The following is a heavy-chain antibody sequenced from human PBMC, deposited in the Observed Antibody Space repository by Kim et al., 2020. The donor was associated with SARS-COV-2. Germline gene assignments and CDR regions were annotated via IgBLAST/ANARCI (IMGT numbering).Heavy chain of an antibody. CDR3: TTDQVGYYYYGMDV. Sequence: AAPVKGRFNISRDDSKNTLYLQMKSLKTEDTAVYYCTTDQVGYYYYGMDVWGQGTTVTVSS. J-gene: IGHJ6*02. V-gene: IGHV3-15*01. D-gene: IGHD3-16*01.